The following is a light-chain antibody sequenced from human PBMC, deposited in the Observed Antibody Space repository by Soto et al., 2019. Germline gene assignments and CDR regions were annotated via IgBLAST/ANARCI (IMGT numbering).Light chain of an antibody. J-gene: IGKJ1*01. Sequence: EIVLTQSPGTLSLSPGERATLSCRASQSFSSNYLAWYQQKPGQAPRILIYGATTRATGIPDRFSGIESGTDFTLTISRLEPEDSAVYYCQQYSSVWTFGQGTKV. CDR1: QSFSSNY. CDR2: GAT. V-gene: IGKV3-20*01. CDR3: QQYSSVWT.